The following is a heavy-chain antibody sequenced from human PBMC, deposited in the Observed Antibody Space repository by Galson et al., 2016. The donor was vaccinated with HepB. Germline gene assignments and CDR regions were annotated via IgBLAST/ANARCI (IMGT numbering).Heavy chain of an antibody. D-gene: IGHD2/OR15-2a*01. Sequence: SLRLSCAASGFASRNYGMHWARQAPGKGLEWVAADSMDGRRKWYAESVKGRFTISRDNFNNMLFLQMSSLRPDDTAVYFCARRHEYCPPVGCSVDYWGQGTLVSVSS. J-gene: IGHJ4*02. CDR2: DSMDGRRK. CDR1: GFASRNYG. CDR3: ARRHEYCPPVGCSVDY. V-gene: IGHV3-30*03.